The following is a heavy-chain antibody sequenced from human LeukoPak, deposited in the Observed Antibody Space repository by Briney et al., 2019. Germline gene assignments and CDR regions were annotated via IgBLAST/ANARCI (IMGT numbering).Heavy chain of an antibody. CDR1: GFTFSSYN. V-gene: IGHV3-21*01. J-gene: IGHJ4*02. Sequence: GGSLRLSCAASGFTFSSYNMNWVRQAPGKGLEWVSSISSSSSSYIYYADSVKGRFTISRDNAKNSLYLQMNSLRAEDTAVYYCARDAHRYGIVGATAIRDPGYWGQGTLVTVSS. CDR2: ISSSSSSYI. D-gene: IGHD1-26*01. CDR3: ARDAHRYGIVGATAIRDPGY.